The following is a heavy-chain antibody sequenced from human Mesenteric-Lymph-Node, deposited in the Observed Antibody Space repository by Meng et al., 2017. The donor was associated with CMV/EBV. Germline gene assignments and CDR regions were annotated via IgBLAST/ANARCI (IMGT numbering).Heavy chain of an antibody. Sequence: GESLKISCVASGYSFSNYAMAWVRQAPGKGLEWVSVIYSDGSTHYADSAKGRFTISRDNLKNTLYLQMNSLRIEDMSLYYCAREGLGGFAFDMWGQGTMVTVSS. J-gene: IGHJ3*02. D-gene: IGHD3-16*01. CDR1: GYSFSNYA. V-gene: IGHV3-66*02. CDR2: IYSDGST. CDR3: AREGLGGFAFDM.